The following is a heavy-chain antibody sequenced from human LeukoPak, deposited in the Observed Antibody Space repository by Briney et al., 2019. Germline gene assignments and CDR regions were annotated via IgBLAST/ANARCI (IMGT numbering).Heavy chain of an antibody. J-gene: IGHJ5*02. V-gene: IGHV4-34*01. CDR3: ARVLPGGTYHYVPPRWFDP. D-gene: IGHD1-1*01. CDR1: GGSFSNYY. CDR2: INHSGST. Sequence: PSETLSLTCAVYGGSFSNYYWSWIRQPPGKGLEWIGEINHSGSTNYNPSLKSRVTISVDTSKNQFSLNLRSVTAADTAVYYCARVLPGGTYHYVPPRWFDPWGQGTLVTVSS.